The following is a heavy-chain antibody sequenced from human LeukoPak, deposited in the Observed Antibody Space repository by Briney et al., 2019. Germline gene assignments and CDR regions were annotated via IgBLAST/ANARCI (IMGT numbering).Heavy chain of an antibody. CDR3: ARATIVGAIPGY. J-gene: IGHJ4*02. CDR1: GYTFSGYY. D-gene: IGHD1-26*01. CDR2: INPNSGAT. Sequence: APVKVSCKASGYTFSGYYIHWVRQAPGQGLEWMGWINPNSGATIFGQNFQDRMTMTRDTSINTAYMELSRLKSNDTALYYCARATIVGAIPGYWGQGTLVTVSS. V-gene: IGHV1-2*02.